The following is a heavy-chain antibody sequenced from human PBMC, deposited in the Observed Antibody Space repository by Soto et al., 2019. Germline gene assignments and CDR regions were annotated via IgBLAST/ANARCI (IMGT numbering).Heavy chain of an antibody. CDR2: IIPIFGTA. Sequence: AASVKVSCKASGGTFSSYAISWVRQAPGQGLEWMGGIIPIFGTANYAQKFQGRVTITADESTSTAYMELSSLRSEDTAVYYCATNSGYDYQKSGIFDYWGQGTLVTVSS. CDR3: ATNSGYDYQKSGIFDY. D-gene: IGHD5-12*01. J-gene: IGHJ4*02. V-gene: IGHV1-69*13. CDR1: GGTFSSYA.